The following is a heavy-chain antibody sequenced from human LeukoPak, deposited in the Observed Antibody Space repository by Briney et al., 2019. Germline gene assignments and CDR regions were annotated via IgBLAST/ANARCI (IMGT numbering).Heavy chain of an antibody. CDR3: ARVAAVAGIDY. CDR1: VYTFTSYD. CDR2: MNPNSGNT. Sequence: ASVKVSCKAPVYTFTSYDINWVRQAPGQGLEWMGWMNPNSGNTGYAQMFQGRVTMTRNTSISTAYMELSSLRSEDTAVYYCARVAAVAGIDYWGQGTLVTVSS. V-gene: IGHV1-8*02. D-gene: IGHD6-19*01. J-gene: IGHJ4*02.